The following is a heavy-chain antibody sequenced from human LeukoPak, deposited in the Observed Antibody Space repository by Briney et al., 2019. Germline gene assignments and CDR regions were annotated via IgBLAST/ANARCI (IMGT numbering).Heavy chain of an antibody. J-gene: IGHJ2*01. Sequence: GGSLRLSCAASGFTFSSYSMNWVRQAPGKGLDWGSSISSSSSYIYYADSVKGRFTISRDNAKNSLYLQMNSLRAEDTAVYYCARDLGPYCGGDCYSGGYFDLWGRGTLVTVSS. V-gene: IGHV3-21*01. CDR2: ISSSSSYI. D-gene: IGHD2-21*02. CDR1: GFTFSSYS. CDR3: ARDLGPYCGGDCYSGGYFDL.